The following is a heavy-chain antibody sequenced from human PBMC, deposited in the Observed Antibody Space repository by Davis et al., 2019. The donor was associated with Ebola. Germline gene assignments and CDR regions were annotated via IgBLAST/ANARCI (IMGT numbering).Heavy chain of an antibody. D-gene: IGHD2-21*01. Sequence: AASVKVSCKASGYTFTSYGISWVRQAPGQGLEWMGWISAYNGNTNYAQKLQGRVTMTTDKSTSTAYMELSSLTIDDTAVYYCTRGYSPKCRGGDCVNDFWGQGTLVTVSS. J-gene: IGHJ4*02. CDR3: TRGYSPKCRGGDCVNDF. CDR2: ISAYNGNT. V-gene: IGHV1-18*01. CDR1: GYTFTSYG.